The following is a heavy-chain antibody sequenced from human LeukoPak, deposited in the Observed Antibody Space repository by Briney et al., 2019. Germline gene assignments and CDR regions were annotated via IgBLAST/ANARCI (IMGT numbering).Heavy chain of an antibody. CDR3: ATSPSSSWNRYYYYGMDV. D-gene: IGHD6-13*01. V-gene: IGHV3-23*01. CDR2: ISGSGGST. Sequence: QPGGSLRLSCAASGFTFSSYAMSWVRQAPGKGLEWVSAISGSGGSTYYADSVKGRFTISRDNSKNTLYLQMNSLRAEDTAVYYCATSPSSSWNRYYYYGMDVWGQGTTVTVSS. J-gene: IGHJ6*02. CDR1: GFTFSSYA.